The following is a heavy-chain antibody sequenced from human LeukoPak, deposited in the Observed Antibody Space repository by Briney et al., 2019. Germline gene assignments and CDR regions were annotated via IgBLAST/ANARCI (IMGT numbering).Heavy chain of an antibody. D-gene: IGHD3-9*01. Sequence: ASVKVSCKASGYAFSMYSTYTIHWVRPAPGQRPEWMGWINAGFGETRYRQKFQGRVTLSADTSANTVYMELNSLTSEDTAVYYCARDSDTTDWAWVYWGQGTLVAVSS. CDR2: INAGFGET. V-gene: IGHV1-3*01. J-gene: IGHJ4*02. CDR1: GYAFSMYSTYT. CDR3: ARDSDTTDWAWVY.